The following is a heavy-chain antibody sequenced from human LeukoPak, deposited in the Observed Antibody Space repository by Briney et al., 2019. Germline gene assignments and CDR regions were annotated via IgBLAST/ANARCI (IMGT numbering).Heavy chain of an antibody. CDR2: FKSKTDGGTT. D-gene: IGHD4-17*01. J-gene: IGHJ4*02. Sequence: GGSLRLSCAASGFTFSRAWMNWVRQAPGKGLEWVGRFKSKTDGGTTDYAAPVKGRFTISRDDSESTLYLQMNSLKTEDTALYYCTADLRGDYAPSLASWGQGTLVTVSS. CDR1: GFTFSRAW. CDR3: TADLRGDYAPSLAS. V-gene: IGHV3-15*01.